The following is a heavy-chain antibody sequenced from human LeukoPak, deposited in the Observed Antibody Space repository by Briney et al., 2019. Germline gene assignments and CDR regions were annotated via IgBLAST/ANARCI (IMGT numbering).Heavy chain of an antibody. D-gene: IGHD2-15*01. CDR2: INHSGST. V-gene: IGHV4-34*01. J-gene: IGHJ5*02. CDR3: TRGLRLGYCSGGSCYYWFDP. Sequence: SETLSLTCAVYGGSFSGYYWSWIRQPPGKGLEWFAEINHSGSTNYNPSLQSRVTISADTSKNQFSLNLRSVIAADTAVYYCTRGLRLGYCSGGSCYYWFDPWGQGTRVTVSS. CDR1: GGSFSGYY.